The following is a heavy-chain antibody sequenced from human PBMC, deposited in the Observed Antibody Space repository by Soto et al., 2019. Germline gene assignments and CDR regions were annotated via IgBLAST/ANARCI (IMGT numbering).Heavy chain of an antibody. CDR3: ARVDVVVAATLHDY. CDR2: ISYDGSNK. Sequence: QVQLVESGGGVVQPGRSLRLSCAASGFTFSSYAMHWVRQAPGKGLEWVAVISYDGSNKYYADSVKGRFTISRDNSKNTLYLQMNSLRAEDTAVYYCARVDVVVAATLHDYWGQGTLVTVSS. CDR1: GFTFSSYA. V-gene: IGHV3-30-3*01. D-gene: IGHD2-15*01. J-gene: IGHJ4*02.